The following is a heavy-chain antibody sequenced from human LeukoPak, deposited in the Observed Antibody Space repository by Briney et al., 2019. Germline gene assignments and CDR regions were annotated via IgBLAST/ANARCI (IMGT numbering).Heavy chain of an antibody. D-gene: IGHD3-10*01. J-gene: IGHJ4*02. V-gene: IGHV3-30*18. CDR2: ISHDGTNQ. CDR3: AKDVDPFGSGSYVEGFDY. CDR1: GFTFSSYG. Sequence: PGGSLRLSCAASGFTFSSYGMHWVRQAPGKGLEWVAVISHDGTNQYYADSVKGRFTISRDNSENTLYVQMNSLRAEDTAVYYCAKDVDPFGSGSYVEGFDYWGQGTLVTVSS.